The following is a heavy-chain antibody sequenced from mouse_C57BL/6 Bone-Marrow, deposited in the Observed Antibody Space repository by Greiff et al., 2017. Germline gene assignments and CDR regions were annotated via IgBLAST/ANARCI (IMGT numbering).Heavy chain of an antibody. CDR2: IHPNSGST. Sequence: QVQLQQPGAELVKPGASVKLSCKASGYTFTSYWMHWVKQRPGQGLEWIGMIHPNSGSTNYNEKFKSKATLTVDKSSSTAYMQLSSLTSEDSAVYYCARACTTVVAKWYFDVWGTGTTVTVSS. CDR1: GYTFTSYW. D-gene: IGHD1-1*01. J-gene: IGHJ1*03. V-gene: IGHV1-64*01. CDR3: ARACTTVVAKWYFDV.